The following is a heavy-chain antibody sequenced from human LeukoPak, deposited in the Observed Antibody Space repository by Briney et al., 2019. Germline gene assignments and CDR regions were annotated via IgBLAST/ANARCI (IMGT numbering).Heavy chain of an antibody. J-gene: IGHJ6*02. Sequence: GGSLRLSCAASGFTFDDYAMHWVRQAPGKGLEWVSGISWKSGSIDYADSVKGRFTISRDNAKNSLYLQMNSLRAEDTALYYCAKDKAMVRGVIRGLDGMDVWGQGTTVTVSS. CDR3: AKDKAMVRGVIRGLDGMDV. V-gene: IGHV3-9*01. CDR2: ISWKSGSI. CDR1: GFTFDDYA. D-gene: IGHD3-10*01.